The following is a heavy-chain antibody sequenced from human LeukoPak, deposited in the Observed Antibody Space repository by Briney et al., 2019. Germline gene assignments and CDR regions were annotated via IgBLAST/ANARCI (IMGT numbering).Heavy chain of an antibody. CDR3: ARGGSDILTGPLDF. J-gene: IGHJ4*02. Sequence: SETLSLTCTVSGGSISSDYWSWIRQPPGKGLEWIGYIYYSGSTNYNPSLKSRVTISVDTSKNQFSLKLRSVTAADTAVYYCARGGSDILTGPLDFWGQGTLVTVSS. V-gene: IGHV4-59*08. D-gene: IGHD3-9*01. CDR1: GGSISSDY. CDR2: IYYSGST.